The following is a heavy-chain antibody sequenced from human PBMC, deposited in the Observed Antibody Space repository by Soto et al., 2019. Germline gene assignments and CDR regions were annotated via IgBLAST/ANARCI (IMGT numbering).Heavy chain of an antibody. CDR3: AGELDIHHGLGY. CDR1: WGSVSSNTAT. CDR2: TYYRSNWNF. J-gene: IGHJ4*02. Sequence: PSQTLSLPCAISWGSVSSNTATWNWVRQSPSRGLEWLGRTYYRSNWNFDYALSVKSRITINPDTSKNQFSLQLNSLTPEDTAVYYCAGELDIHHGLGYWGPGTSVTVSS. V-gene: IGHV6-1*01. D-gene: IGHD3-3*02.